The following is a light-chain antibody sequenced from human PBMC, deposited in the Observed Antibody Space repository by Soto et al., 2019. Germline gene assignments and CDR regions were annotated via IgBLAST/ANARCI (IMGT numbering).Light chain of an antibody. CDR2: DAS. J-gene: IGKJ1*01. V-gene: IGKV3-20*01. CDR1: QSVSSY. CDR3: QQYGSSPRT. Sequence: EIVLTQSPGTLSLSPGERATLSCRASQSVSSYLAWYQQKPGQAPRLLIYDASSRATGIPDRFSGSGSGTDFNLTISRLEPEDFAVYYCQQYGSSPRTFGQGTKVDNK.